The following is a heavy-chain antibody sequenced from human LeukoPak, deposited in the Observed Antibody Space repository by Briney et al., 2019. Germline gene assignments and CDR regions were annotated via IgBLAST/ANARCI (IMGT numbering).Heavy chain of an antibody. CDR1: GFTFSDYY. J-gene: IGHJ4*02. V-gene: IGHV3-11*04. CDR2: ISSSGSTI. CDR3: ARGTCGGDCYSDY. D-gene: IGHD2-21*02. Sequence: GGSLRLSCAASGFTFSDYYMSWIRQAPGKGLEWVSYISSSGSTIYYADSVKGRFTISRDSAKNLLYLQMNSLRAEDTAVYYCARGTCGGDCYSDYWGQGTLVTVSS.